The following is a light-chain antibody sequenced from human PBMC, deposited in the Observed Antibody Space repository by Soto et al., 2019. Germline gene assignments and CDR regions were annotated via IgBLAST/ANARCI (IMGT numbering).Light chain of an antibody. J-gene: IGKJ2*01. CDR2: GAS. CDR3: QQYNTWVRGT. CDR1: PSVDSA. Sequence: EVVVTQSPATLSVSPGERVTLSCRASPSVDSAVAWFQHKPGQAPRLLIYGASTRAAGIPGRFSGSGYETDFTFTISSLEPEDSATYFCQQYNTWVRGTFGQGTKLEIK. V-gene: IGKV3-15*01.